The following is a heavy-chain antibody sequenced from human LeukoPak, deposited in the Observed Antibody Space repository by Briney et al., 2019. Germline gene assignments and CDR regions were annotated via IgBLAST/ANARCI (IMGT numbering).Heavy chain of an antibody. D-gene: IGHD3-10*01. CDR3: ARDRGITMVRGVIDY. CDR1: GYTFTSYG. J-gene: IGHJ4*02. CDR2: ISAYNGNT. V-gene: IGHV1-18*01. Sequence: ASVNVSCKASGYTFTSYGISWVRQAPGQGLEWMGWISAYNGNTNYAQKLQGRVTMTTDTSTSTAYMELRSLRSDDTAVYYCARDRGITMVRGVIDYWGQGTLVTVSS.